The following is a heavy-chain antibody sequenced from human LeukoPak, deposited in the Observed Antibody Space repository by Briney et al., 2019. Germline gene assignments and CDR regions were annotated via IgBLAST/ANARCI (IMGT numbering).Heavy chain of an antibody. CDR1: GYTFSSYA. Sequence: GGSLRLSCAASGYTFSSYAMTWVRQAPGKGLEWVAVISYDGSNKYYADSVKGRFTISRDNSKNTLYLQMNSLRAEDTAVYYCALTVTTPTSFDYWGQGTLVTVSS. CDR3: ALTVTTPTSFDY. D-gene: IGHD4-4*01. V-gene: IGHV3-30*03. CDR2: ISYDGSNK. J-gene: IGHJ4*02.